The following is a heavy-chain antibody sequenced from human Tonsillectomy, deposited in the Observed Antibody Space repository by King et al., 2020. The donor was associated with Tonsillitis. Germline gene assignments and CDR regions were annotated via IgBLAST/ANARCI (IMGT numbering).Heavy chain of an antibody. J-gene: IGHJ6*01. V-gene: IGHV3-7*01. Sequence: DVQLVESGGGLVQPGGSLRLSCAASGFTFSSYWMSWVRQAPGKGLEWVANIKQDGSEKYYVDSVKGRFTISRDNAKNSLYLQMNSLRAEDTAVYYCASLAATEYYSYYVMEVWGQGTTVTVSS. CDR1: GFTFSSYW. CDR2: IKQDGSEK. CDR3: ASLAATEYYSYYVMEV. D-gene: IGHD2-15*01.